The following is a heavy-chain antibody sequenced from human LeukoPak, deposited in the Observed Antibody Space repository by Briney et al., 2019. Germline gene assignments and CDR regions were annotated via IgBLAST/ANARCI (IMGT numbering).Heavy chain of an antibody. V-gene: IGHV1-2*02. CDR2: INPNSGGT. CDR3: ARAGVAARTTAYNWFDP. Sequence: ASVKVSCKASGYTFTGYYMHWVRQAPGQGLEWMGWINPNSGGTNYAQKFQGRVTMTRDTSISTAYMELSRLRSDDTAVYYCARAGVAARTTAYNWFDPWGQGTLATVSS. CDR1: GYTFTGYY. J-gene: IGHJ5*02. D-gene: IGHD6-6*01.